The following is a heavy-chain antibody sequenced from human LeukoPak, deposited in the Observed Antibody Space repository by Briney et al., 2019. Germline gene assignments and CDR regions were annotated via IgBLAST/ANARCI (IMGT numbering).Heavy chain of an antibody. CDR2: INPKTGGT. D-gene: IGHD2-8*01. J-gene: IGHJ4*02. V-gene: IGHV1-2*06. CDR1: GYTFTSYG. Sequence: GASVKVSCKASGYTFTSYGISWVRQAPGQGLQWMGRINPKTGGTNDAQKFQGRVTMTGDTSISTAYMELTRLGSDDTAVYYCARRVQTTGVFDYWGQGTLVTVSS. CDR3: ARRVQTTGVFDY.